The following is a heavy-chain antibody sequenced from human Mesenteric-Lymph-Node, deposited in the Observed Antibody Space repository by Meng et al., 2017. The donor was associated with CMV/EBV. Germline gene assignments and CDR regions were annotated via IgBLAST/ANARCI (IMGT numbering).Heavy chain of an antibody. J-gene: IGHJ4*02. Sequence: GGSLRLSCAASGFTFSSYSMNWVRQAPGKGLECVAVIYNPYSTYYADSVKGRFTISRDDSTNTLYLQMNSLRVEDTAVYYCARISYNSSIDYWGQGTLVTVSS. V-gene: IGHV3-66*02. CDR3: ARISYNSSIDY. CDR1: GFTFSSYS. D-gene: IGHD3-22*01. CDR2: IYNPYST.